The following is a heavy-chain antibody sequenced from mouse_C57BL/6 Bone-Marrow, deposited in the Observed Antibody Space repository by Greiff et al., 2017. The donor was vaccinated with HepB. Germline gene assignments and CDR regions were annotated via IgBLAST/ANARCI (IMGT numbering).Heavy chain of an antibody. CDR2: ISSGGSYN. CDR3: ARRGDGSSHWYVDV. Sequence: EVKLVESGGDLVKPGGSLKLSCAASGFTFSSYGMSWVRQTPDKRLEWVATISSGGSYNYYPDSVKGRFTISRDNAKNTLYLQMSSLKSEDTAMYYCARRGDGSSHWYVDVWGTGTTVTVSS. D-gene: IGHD1-1*01. CDR1: GFTFSSYG. J-gene: IGHJ1*03. V-gene: IGHV5-6*02.